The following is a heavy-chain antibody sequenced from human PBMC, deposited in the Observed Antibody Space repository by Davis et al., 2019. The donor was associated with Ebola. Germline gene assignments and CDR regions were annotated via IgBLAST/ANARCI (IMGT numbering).Heavy chain of an antibody. V-gene: IGHV4-59*08. CDR2: VYYTGST. J-gene: IGHJ4*02. Sequence: SETLSLTCTVSGGSISTYYWSWIRQPPGKGLEWIGYVYYTGSTNKNPSLKSRVTISIDTSKNQFSLQLNSVTAADTAVYYCARLETVAGLDYWGQGTLVTVSS. CDR3: ARLETVAGLDY. CDR1: GGSISTYY. D-gene: IGHD6-19*01.